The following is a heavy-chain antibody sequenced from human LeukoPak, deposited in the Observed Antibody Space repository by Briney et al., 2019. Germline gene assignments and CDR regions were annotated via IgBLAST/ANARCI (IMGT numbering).Heavy chain of an antibody. CDR3: ARDGAEGYFDY. J-gene: IGHJ4*02. CDR2: IYYSGST. CDR1: GGSISSYY. Sequence: SETLSLTCTVSGGSISSYYWSWIRQPPGKGLEWIGYIYYSGSTNYNPFLKSRVTISVDTSKNQFSLKLSSVTAADTAVYYCARDGAEGYFDYWGQGTLVTVSS. D-gene: IGHD3-10*01. V-gene: IGHV4-59*01.